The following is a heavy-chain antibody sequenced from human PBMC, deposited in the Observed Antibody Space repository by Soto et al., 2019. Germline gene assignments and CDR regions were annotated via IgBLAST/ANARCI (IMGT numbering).Heavy chain of an antibody. J-gene: IGHJ4*02. CDR1: GGSISSYS. D-gene: IGHD2-2*01. CDR2: IYYSGST. CDR3: ARASRYCSSTSCLGPFDY. V-gene: IGHV4-59*08. Sequence: SETLSHTCTVSGGSISSYSSSWIRQPPGKGLEWIGYIYYSGSTNYNPSLKSRVTISVDTSKNQFSLKLSSVTAADTAVYYCARASRYCSSTSCLGPFDYWGQGTLVTVS.